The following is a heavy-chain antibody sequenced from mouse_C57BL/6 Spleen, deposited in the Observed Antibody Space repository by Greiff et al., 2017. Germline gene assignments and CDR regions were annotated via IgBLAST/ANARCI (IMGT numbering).Heavy chain of an antibody. CDR3: ARGYYYGSSSYYFDY. CDR1: GFTFSDYY. Sequence: EVKVVESEGGLVQPGSSMKLSCTASGFTFSDYYMAWVRQVPEKGLEWVANINYDGSSTYYLDSLKSRFIISRDNAKNILYLQMSSLKSEDTATYYCARGYYYGSSSYYFDYWGQGTTLTVSS. D-gene: IGHD1-1*01. CDR2: INYDGSST. V-gene: IGHV5-16*01. J-gene: IGHJ2*01.